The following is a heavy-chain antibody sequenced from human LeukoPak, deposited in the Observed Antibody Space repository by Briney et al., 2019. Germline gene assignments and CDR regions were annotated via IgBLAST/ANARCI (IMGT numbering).Heavy chain of an antibody. CDR3: VRDIIAVSGPWLEVDY. Sequence: ASVKVSCKTSGYPFTSYGISWVRQAPGQGLEWLGWISGYSGNTNYERKMQGRVTMTTDTSTSTAYMELRSLKSDDTAVYYCVRDIIAVSGPWLEVDYWGQGTLVIVSS. D-gene: IGHD6-19*01. CDR2: ISGYSGNT. V-gene: IGHV1-18*01. CDR1: GYPFTSYG. J-gene: IGHJ4*02.